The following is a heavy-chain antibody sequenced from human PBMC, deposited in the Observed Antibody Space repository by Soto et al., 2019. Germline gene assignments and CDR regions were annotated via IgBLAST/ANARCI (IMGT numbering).Heavy chain of an antibody. J-gene: IGHJ4*02. V-gene: IGHV4-30-2*01. CDR1: GGSISSGGYS. CDR2: IYHSGST. CDR3: ASSQDYSSGYYY. Sequence: SETLSLTCAVSGGSISSGGYSWSWIRQPPGKGLEWIGYIYHSGSTYYNPSLKSRVTISVDRSKNQFSLKLSSVTAADTAVYYCASSQDYSSGYYYWGQGTLVTVSS. D-gene: IGHD3-22*01.